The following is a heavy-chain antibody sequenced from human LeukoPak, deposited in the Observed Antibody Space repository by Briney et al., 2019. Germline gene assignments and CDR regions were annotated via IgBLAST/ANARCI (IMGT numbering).Heavy chain of an antibody. CDR2: IHYDGAT. CDR3: ARGGAKRNWFDP. J-gene: IGHJ5*02. V-gene: IGHV4-39*07. CDR1: GGSISGRRYY. D-gene: IGHD1-26*01. Sequence: KASETLSLTCSVSGGSISGRRYYWGWIRQPPGRGLEWIGSIHYDGATYYNPSLKSRVTISLDTSKNQFSLKLSSVTAADTAIYYCARGGAKRNWFDPWGPGTLVTVSS.